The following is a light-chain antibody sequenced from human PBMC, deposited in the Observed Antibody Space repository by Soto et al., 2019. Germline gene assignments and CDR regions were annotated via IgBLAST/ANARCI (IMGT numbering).Light chain of an antibody. CDR2: AAS. Sequence: DIQMTQSPSSLSASFGYRVTITCRASQGISSWLAWYQQKPEKAPKSLSYAASSLQSGVPSRFSGSGSGTDFTLTISSLQPEDFATYYCLQTYNSPITFGQGTRLEIK. CDR3: LQTYNSPIT. CDR1: QGISSW. J-gene: IGKJ5*01. V-gene: IGKV1D-16*01.